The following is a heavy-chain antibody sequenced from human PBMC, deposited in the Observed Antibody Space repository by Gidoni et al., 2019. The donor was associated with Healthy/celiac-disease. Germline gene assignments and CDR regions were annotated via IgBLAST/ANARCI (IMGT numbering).Heavy chain of an antibody. D-gene: IGHD1-7*01. CDR1: GGSISSSSYY. Sequence: QLQLQESGPGLVKPSETLSLTCTVSGGSISSSSYYWGWIRQPPGKGLEWIGSIYYSGSTYYNPSLKSRVTISVDTSKNQFSLKLSSVTAADTAVYYCVANFGRGTRYDTSYDIWGQGTMVTVSS. J-gene: IGHJ3*02. CDR3: VANFGRGTRYDTSYDI. CDR2: IYYSGST. V-gene: IGHV4-39*01.